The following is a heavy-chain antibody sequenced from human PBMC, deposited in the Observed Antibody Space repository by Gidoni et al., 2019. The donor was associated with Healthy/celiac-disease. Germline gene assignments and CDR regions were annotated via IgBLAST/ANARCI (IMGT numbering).Heavy chain of an antibody. V-gene: IGHV3-30*18. CDR1: GFTFSIYG. J-gene: IGHJ4*02. Sequence: QVQLVESGGGVVQPGRSLRLSCAASGFTFSIYGIHGVRQAPGKGLEWVAVISYDGSNKYYADSVKGRFTISRDNSKNTLYLQMNSLRAEDTAVYYCAKDWVVVAATPLDFDYWGQGTLVTVSS. D-gene: IGHD2-15*01. CDR3: AKDWVVVAATPLDFDY. CDR2: ISYDGSNK.